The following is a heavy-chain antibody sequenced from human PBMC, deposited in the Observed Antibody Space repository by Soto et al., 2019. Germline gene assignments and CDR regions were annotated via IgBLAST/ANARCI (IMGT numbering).Heavy chain of an antibody. Sequence: XETLSLTCAVSGYSISSGYYWGCIRQAPGKGLEWIGSIYQSGSIYYNPSLKSRVSISVDTSKNHFSLKLSSVTAADTAVYYCARGKGHTGLNCFDPWGQGTLVTVSS. J-gene: IGHJ5*02. CDR1: GYSISSGYY. V-gene: IGHV4-38-2*01. CDR2: IYQSGSI. CDR3: ARGKGHTGLNCFDP. D-gene: IGHD2-21*02.